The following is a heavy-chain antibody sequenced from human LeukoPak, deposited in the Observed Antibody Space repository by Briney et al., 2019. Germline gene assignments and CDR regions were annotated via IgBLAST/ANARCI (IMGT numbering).Heavy chain of an antibody. Sequence: SETLSLTCTVSGGSISPDYWIWIRQPPGKGLEWIGYIYYTGSTNYNPSLKSRVTMSVDTSKNQFSLKLSSVTAADTAIYYCARVPRGHYYYMDVWGKGTTVTVSS. CDR3: ARVPRGHYYYMDV. CDR2: IYYTGST. D-gene: IGHD3-10*01. V-gene: IGHV4-59*01. CDR1: GGSISPDY. J-gene: IGHJ6*03.